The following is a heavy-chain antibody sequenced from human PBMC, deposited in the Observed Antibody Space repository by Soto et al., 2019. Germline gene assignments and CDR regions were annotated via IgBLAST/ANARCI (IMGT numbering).Heavy chain of an antibody. V-gene: IGHV3-33*01. CDR3: ARDSSSSWYSQYYYGMDV. CDR2: IWYDGSNK. Sequence: QVQLVEAGGGVVQPGRSLRLSCAASGFTFSSYGMHWVRQAPGKGLEWVAVIWYDGSNKYYADSVKGRFTITRDNSKNTLYRQINSLSAEDTAVYYCARDSSSSWYSQYYYGMDVWGQGTTVTVSS. CDR1: GFTFSSYG. D-gene: IGHD6-13*01. J-gene: IGHJ6*02.